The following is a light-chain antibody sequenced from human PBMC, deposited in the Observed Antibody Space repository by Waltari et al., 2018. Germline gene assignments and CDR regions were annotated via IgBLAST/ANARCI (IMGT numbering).Light chain of an antibody. CDR2: DST. CDR3: LLSFSGVHAV. Sequence: QAVVTQEPSLTVSPGGTVTLTCGSSTGAVTSGHYPYWFQQRPGQAPTTPIYDSTNNHSWTPARFSASLRGGKAAMTLSGAQPEGEADYYCLLSFSGVHAVFGGGTHLTVL. CDR1: TGAVTSGHY. V-gene: IGLV7-46*01. J-gene: IGLJ7*01.